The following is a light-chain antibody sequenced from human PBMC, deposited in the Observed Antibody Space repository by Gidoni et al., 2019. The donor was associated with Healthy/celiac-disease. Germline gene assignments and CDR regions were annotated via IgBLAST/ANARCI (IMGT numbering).Light chain of an antibody. Sequence: EIVLTQSPATLSVSPGERATLSCRASQSVSSYLAWYQQKPGQAPRLLIYDASNRATGIPARFSGSGSGTDFTLTSSSLEPEDFAVDYCQQRSNWPPWTFGQGTKVEIK. J-gene: IGKJ1*01. CDR3: QQRSNWPPWT. CDR2: DAS. CDR1: QSVSSY. V-gene: IGKV3-11*01.